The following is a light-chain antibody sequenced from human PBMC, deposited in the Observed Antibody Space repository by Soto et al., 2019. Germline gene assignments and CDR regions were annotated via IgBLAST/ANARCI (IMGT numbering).Light chain of an antibody. CDR1: QSVSSY. CDR3: QQYNAWPPIT. CDR2: GAS. J-gene: IGKJ5*01. Sequence: EIVMTQSPATLSVSPGERVTLSCRASQSVSSYLAWYQQKPGQAPRLLISGASTRAPDIPDRFSGSGSGTEFTLTISSLQSEDFAVYYCQQYNAWPPITFGRGTRLEIK. V-gene: IGKV3-15*01.